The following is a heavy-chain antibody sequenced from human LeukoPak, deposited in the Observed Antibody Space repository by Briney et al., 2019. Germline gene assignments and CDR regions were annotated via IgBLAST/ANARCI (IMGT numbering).Heavy chain of an antibody. D-gene: IGHD1-26*01. CDR2: INPNSGGT. CDR1: GLTFTGYY. Sequence: SVKVSCKASGLTFTGYYMDWVRQAPGQGLEWIGWINPNSGGTNYAQKFQGRVTMTRDTSISTAYMELSRLRSDDTAVYYCARVGAPKSDAFDIWGQGTMVTVSS. CDR3: ARVGAPKSDAFDI. V-gene: IGHV1-2*02. J-gene: IGHJ3*02.